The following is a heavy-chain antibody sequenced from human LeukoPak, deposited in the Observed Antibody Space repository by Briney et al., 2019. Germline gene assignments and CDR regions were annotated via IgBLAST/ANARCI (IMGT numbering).Heavy chain of an antibody. CDR3: AKDWDIVATIDY. V-gene: IGHV3-30*18. J-gene: IGHJ4*02. CDR1: GFTFSSYG. D-gene: IGHD5-12*01. CDR2: ISYDGSNK. Sequence: GRSLRLSCAASGFTFSSYGMHWVRQAPGKGLEWVAVISYDGSNKYYADSVKGRFTISRDNSKNTLYLQMNSLRAEDTAVYYCAKDWDIVATIDYWGREPWSPSPQ.